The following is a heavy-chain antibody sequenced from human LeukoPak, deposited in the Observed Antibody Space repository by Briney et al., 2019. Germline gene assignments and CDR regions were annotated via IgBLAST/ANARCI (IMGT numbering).Heavy chain of an antibody. D-gene: IGHD2-2*01. V-gene: IGHV4-38-2*02. CDR3: AREHCSSTSCYYYYGMDV. CDR2: IYHSGST. CDR1: GYSISSGYY. J-gene: IGHJ6*04. Sequence: SETLSLTCAVSGYSISSGYYWGWIRQPPGKGLEWIGSIYHSGSTYYNPSLKSRDTISVDTSKNQFSLKLSSVTAADTAVYYCAREHCSSTSCYYYYGMDVWGKGTTVTVSS.